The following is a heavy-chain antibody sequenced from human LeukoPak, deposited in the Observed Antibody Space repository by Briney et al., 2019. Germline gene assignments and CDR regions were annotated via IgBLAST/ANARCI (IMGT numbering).Heavy chain of an antibody. CDR3: AREGVYGMDV. CDR2: IYYSGST. V-gene: IGHV4-31*03. D-gene: IGHD3-10*01. Sequence: SETLSLTCTVSGGSISSGGYYWSWIRQHPGKGLEWIGYIYYSGSTYYNPSLKSRVTISVDTSKNQSSLKLSSVTAADTAVYYCAREGVYGMDVWGKGTTVTVSS. J-gene: IGHJ6*04. CDR1: GGSISSGGYY.